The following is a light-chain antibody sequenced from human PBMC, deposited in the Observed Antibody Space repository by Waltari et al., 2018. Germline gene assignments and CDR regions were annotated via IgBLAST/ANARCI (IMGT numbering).Light chain of an antibody. V-gene: IGKV3-15*01. Sequence: EIVMTQSPATLSVSPGERATLSCRASQRVSSNLALNQQKPGQAPRLLIYGASTRATGIPARFSGSGSGTEFTLTISSLQSEDVAVYYCQQYNNWPPVTFGQGTKVEIK. J-gene: IGKJ1*01. CDR3: QQYNNWPPVT. CDR2: GAS. CDR1: QRVSSN.